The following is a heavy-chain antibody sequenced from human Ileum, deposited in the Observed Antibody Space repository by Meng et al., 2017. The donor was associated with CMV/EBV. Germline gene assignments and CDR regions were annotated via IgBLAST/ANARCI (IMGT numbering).Heavy chain of an antibody. Sequence: ESLKISCSVSGGSISNYYWTWIRQPPGRGLEWIGYVYHSGSTDYNPSLKSRVTISVDTSKSQFSLKLSSVTAADTAVYYCARVTGVDNYYYYYGLDVWGQGTTVTVSS. CDR1: GGSISNYY. V-gene: IGHV4-59*01. CDR3: ARVTGVDNYYYYYGLDV. D-gene: IGHD3-3*01. J-gene: IGHJ6*02. CDR2: VYHSGST.